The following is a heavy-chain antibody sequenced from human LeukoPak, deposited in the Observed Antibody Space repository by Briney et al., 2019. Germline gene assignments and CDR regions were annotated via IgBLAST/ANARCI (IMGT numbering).Heavy chain of an antibody. D-gene: IGHD2-2*02. V-gene: IGHV4-39*01. CDR2: IYYSGRT. Sequence: PSETLSLTCTVSSGSISSSSYYWGWIRQPPGKGLEWIGRIYYSGRTYYNPSLKSRVTISVDTSKNQFSLKLSSVTAADTAVYYCARGLGYCSSTSCYRARYFDYWGQGTLVTVSS. J-gene: IGHJ4*02. CDR3: ARGLGYCSSTSCYRARYFDY. CDR1: SGSISSSSYY.